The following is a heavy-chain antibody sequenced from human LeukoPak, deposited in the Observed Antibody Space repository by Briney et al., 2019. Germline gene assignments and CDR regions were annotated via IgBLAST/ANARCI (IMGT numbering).Heavy chain of an antibody. J-gene: IGHJ6*03. V-gene: IGHV7-4-1*02. D-gene: IGHD3-10*01. CDR3: ARSGGSGSHYARYYYYYMDV. CDR1: GYTFTNYA. CDR2: INTNTGNP. Sequence: ASVKVSCKASGYTFTNYAINWVRQAPGQGLEWMGWINTNTGNPTYAQGFTGRFVFSLDTSVSTAYLQISSLKAEDTAVYYCARSGGSGSHYARYYYYYMDVWGEGTTVTVSS.